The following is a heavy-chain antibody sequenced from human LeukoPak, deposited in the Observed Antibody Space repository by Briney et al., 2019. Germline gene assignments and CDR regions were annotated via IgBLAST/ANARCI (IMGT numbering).Heavy chain of an antibody. Sequence: GWSLRLSCAASGFTFSSYSMNWVRQAPGKGLEWVSSISSSSSYIYYADSVKGRFTISRDNAKNSLYLQMNSLGAEDTAVSYCARLGGVGAPFDYWGQGTLVTVSS. V-gene: IGHV3-21*01. CDR3: ARLGGVGAPFDY. D-gene: IGHD3-16*01. J-gene: IGHJ4*02. CDR2: ISSSSSYI. CDR1: GFTFSSYS.